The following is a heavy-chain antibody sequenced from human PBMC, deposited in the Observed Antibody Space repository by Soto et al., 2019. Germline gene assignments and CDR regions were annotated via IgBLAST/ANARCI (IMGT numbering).Heavy chain of an antibody. CDR2: IYYTWST. V-gene: IGHV4-59*08. CDR1: GGSISTYY. J-gene: IGHJ5*02. Sequence: SETLSLTCTVSGGSISTYYWSWIRQPPGRGLEWIGYIYYTWSTNYHPSLKSRVTISLDTSKNQFSLELSSVTAADTAVYYCARRGYSNWFDPWGQGTLVTVSS. D-gene: IGHD5-18*01. CDR3: ARRGYSNWFDP.